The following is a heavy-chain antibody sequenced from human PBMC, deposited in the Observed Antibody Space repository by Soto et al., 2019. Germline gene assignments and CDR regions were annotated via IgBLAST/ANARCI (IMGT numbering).Heavy chain of an antibody. D-gene: IGHD4-17*01. CDR3: ARPMGTGVTTYLFDY. CDR1: GLSFSGYY. Sequence: PSETLSLTCAVYGLSFSGYYWSWIRQPPGKGLEWIGEINHSGSTNYNPSLKSRVTISVDTSKNQFSLKLSSVTAADTAVYYCARPMGTGVTTYLFDYWGQGTLVTVSS. J-gene: IGHJ4*02. V-gene: IGHV4-34*01. CDR2: INHSGST.